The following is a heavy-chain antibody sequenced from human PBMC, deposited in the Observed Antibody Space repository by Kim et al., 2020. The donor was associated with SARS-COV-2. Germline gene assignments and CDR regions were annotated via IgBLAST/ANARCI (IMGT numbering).Heavy chain of an antibody. CDR3: ARDRRYCSGGDCSVGFDV. CDR1: GGSINSGDYY. J-gene: IGHJ3*01. V-gene: IGHV4-30-4*01. D-gene: IGHD2-15*01. CDR2: ISHSGGT. Sequence: SETLSLTCTLSGGSINSGDYYWSWLRQPPGKGPEWIGYISHSGGTYYRPSLKSRLTISVDMSKNQFSLKLNSVNAADTAVYYCARDRRYCSGGDCSVGFDVWGQGTVVTVSS.